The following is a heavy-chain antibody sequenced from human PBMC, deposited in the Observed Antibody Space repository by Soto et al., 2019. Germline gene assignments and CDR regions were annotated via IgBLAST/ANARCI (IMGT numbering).Heavy chain of an antibody. D-gene: IGHD2-8*01. V-gene: IGHV3-9*01. CDR3: AKDSRCTNGVCYSDY. Sequence: GGSLRLSCAASGFTFDDYAMHLVRQAQGKGLEWVSGISWNSGSIGYADSVKGRFTISRDSAKNSLYLQMNSLRAEDTALYYCAKDSRCTNGVCYSDYWGQGTLVTVSS. CDR1: GFTFDDYA. CDR2: ISWNSGSI. J-gene: IGHJ4*02.